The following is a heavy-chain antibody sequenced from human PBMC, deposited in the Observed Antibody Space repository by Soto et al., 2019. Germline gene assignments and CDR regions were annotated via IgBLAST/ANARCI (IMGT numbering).Heavy chain of an antibody. CDR3: AIVRDFLQHSANYDDACDT. D-gene: IGHD1-26*01. CDR1: GFTFSDYY. CDR2: ISSGASTV. V-gene: IGHV3-11*01. J-gene: IGHJ3*02. Sequence: QVQLVESGGGLVKPGGSLRLSCAASGFTFSDYYMTWIRQAPGEGLEWVSYISSGASTVYYADSVKGRFTISRDNAKNSLYLQINTLRAEDTAVYYCAIVRDFLQHSANYDDACDTWGQGTMVTVSS.